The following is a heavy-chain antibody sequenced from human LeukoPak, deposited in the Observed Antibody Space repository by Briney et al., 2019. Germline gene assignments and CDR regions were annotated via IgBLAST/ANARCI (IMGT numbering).Heavy chain of an antibody. Sequence: PSETLSLTCAVYGGSFSNYYWSWIRQAPGKGLEWIGEINHSGGTNYNPSLKSRVTISVGTSKNQFSLKLTSVTAADTAVYYCATLDVWGQGTTVTVSS. CDR3: ATLDV. CDR2: INHSGGT. J-gene: IGHJ6*02. V-gene: IGHV4-34*01. CDR1: GGSFSNYY.